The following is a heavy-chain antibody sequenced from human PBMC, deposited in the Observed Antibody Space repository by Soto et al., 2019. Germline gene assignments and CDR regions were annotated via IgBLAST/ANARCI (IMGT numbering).Heavy chain of an antibody. D-gene: IGHD6-13*01. V-gene: IGHV4-59*01. J-gene: IGHJ4*02. CDR3: ARYAGSSWFDY. Sequence: SESLSLTCTVSVGAISTYYWCWIRQPPGKGLEWIGYINYNGRTSYNPSLKSRVTMSLDTSKNQFSLKLRSVTAADTAVFYCARYAGSSWFDYWGQGTLVTVSS. CDR2: INYNGRT. CDR1: VGAISTYY.